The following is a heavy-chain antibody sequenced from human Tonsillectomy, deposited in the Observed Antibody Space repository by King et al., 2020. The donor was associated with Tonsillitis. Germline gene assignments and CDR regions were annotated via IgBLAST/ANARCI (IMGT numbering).Heavy chain of an antibody. Sequence: VQLVQSGAEVKKPGASVKVSCQVSGYTLTELSMHWVRQTPGKGLEWMGGFDPEDGERFYAQKFQGRVTMTEDTSTDTAYMELSSLTYEDTAIYYCATETFYSNYGLAYWGQGTLVTVSS. CDR3: ATETFYSNYGLAY. CDR2: FDPEDGER. J-gene: IGHJ4*02. D-gene: IGHD4-11*01. CDR1: GYTLTELS. V-gene: IGHV1-24*01.